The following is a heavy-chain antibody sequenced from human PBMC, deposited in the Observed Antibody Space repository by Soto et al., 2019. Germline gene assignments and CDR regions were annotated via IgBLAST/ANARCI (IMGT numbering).Heavy chain of an antibody. CDR1: GFTFSSYS. Sequence: GGSLRLSCAASGFTFSSYSMNWVRQAPGKGLEWVSSISSSSSYIYYADSVKGRFTISRDNAKNSLYLQMNSLRAEDTAVYYCARMILLGDIAAAGSDLWGRGTLVTVSS. V-gene: IGHV3-21*01. D-gene: IGHD6-13*01. CDR3: ARMILLGDIAAAGSDL. CDR2: ISSSSSYI. J-gene: IGHJ2*01.